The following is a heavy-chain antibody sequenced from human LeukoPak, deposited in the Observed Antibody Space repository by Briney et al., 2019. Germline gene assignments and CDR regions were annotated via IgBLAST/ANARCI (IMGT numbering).Heavy chain of an antibody. CDR2: IIPIFGTA. CDR1: GGTFSSYA. CDR3: ARDYSRGYSYGADY. Sequence: SVKVSCKASGGTFSSYAISWVRQAPGQGLEWMGGIIPIFGTANYAQKFQGRVTITADESTSTAYMELSSLRSGDTAVYYCARDYSRGYSYGADYWGQGTLVTVSS. V-gene: IGHV1-69*01. J-gene: IGHJ4*02. D-gene: IGHD5-18*01.